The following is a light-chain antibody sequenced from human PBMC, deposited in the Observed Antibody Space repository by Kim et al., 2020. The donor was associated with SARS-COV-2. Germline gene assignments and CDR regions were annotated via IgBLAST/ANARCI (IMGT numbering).Light chain of an antibody. J-gene: IGKJ4*01. V-gene: IGKV1-33*01. CDR3: QQYHSLPLT. CDR2: DAS. CDR1: QDLSKH. Sequence: SSVGDRVTLTCQASQDLSKHLHWYQQKPGKAPQLLIYDASNLEPGVSSRFSGSGSGTDFTFTISGLQPEDIATFYCQQYHSLPLTFGGGTKVDIK.